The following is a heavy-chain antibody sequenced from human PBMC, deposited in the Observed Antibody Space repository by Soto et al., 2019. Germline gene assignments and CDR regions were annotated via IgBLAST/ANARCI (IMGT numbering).Heavy chain of an antibody. J-gene: IGHJ5*02. CDR3: ARRAPLLWFGELLHPPHNWFDP. CDR2: IYYSGST. V-gene: IGHV4-59*08. CDR1: GGSISSYY. Sequence: QVQLQESGPGLVKPSETLSLTCTVSGGSISSYYWSWIRQPPGKGLEWIGYIYYSGSTNYNPSLKSRVTISVDTSKNQFSLKLSSVTAADTAVYYCARRAPLLWFGELLHPPHNWFDPWGQGTLVTVSS. D-gene: IGHD3-10*01.